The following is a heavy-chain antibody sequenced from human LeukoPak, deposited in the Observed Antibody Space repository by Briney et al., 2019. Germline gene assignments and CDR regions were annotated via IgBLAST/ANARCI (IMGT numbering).Heavy chain of an antibody. J-gene: IGHJ4*02. CDR1: GYTFTSDG. V-gene: IGHV1-18*01. Sequence: GASVKVSCKASGYTFTSDGISWVRQAPGQGLEWMGWISAYNGNTNYAQKLQGRVTMTTDTSTSTAYMELRSLRSDDTAVYYCARSPRGCSYGDFDYWGQGTLVTVSS. D-gene: IGHD5-18*01. CDR3: ARSPRGCSYGDFDY. CDR2: ISAYNGNT.